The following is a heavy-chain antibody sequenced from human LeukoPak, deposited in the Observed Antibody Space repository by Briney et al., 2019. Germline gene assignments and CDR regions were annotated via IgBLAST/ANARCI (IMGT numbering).Heavy chain of an antibody. Sequence: SQTLSLTCTVSGGSISSGGYYWSWIRQHPGKGLEWIGYIYYSGSTYYNPSLKSRVTISVDTSKNQFSLKPSSVTAADTAVYYCAREYSSSSRWNWFDPWGQGTLVTVSS. CDR1: GGSISSGGYY. CDR3: AREYSSSSRWNWFDP. CDR2: IYYSGST. J-gene: IGHJ5*02. V-gene: IGHV4-31*03. D-gene: IGHD6-6*01.